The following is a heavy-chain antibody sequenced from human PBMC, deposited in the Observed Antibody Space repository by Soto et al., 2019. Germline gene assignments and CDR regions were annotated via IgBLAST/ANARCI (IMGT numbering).Heavy chain of an antibody. D-gene: IGHD2-21*02. Sequence: QVQLQESGPGLVKPSETLSLTCTVSGGSIRSGGYYWTWIRQHPGKGLEWIGYISYSGTTSYNPTLKCRRTISIDTQNLCSLKLSSVTAADTAIYYCARPFCGGDCLPPLTLGQGTLVTVSS. CDR2: ISYSGTT. CDR1: GGSIRSGGYY. CDR3: ARPFCGGDCLPPLT. V-gene: IGHV4-31*03. J-gene: IGHJ5*02.